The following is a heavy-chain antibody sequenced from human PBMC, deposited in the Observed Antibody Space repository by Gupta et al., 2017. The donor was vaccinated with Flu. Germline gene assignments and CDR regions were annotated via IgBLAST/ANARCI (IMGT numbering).Heavy chain of an antibody. J-gene: IGHJ5*02. CDR3: TADAHDP. CDR2: IKSGGAGGKT. V-gene: IGHV3-15*01. Sequence: MSWVRQAPGKGLEVIGRIKSGGAGGKTDYAAPVRGRFTISRDDSNGTLYLQMKSLKIENTAGYHGTADAHDPGEQGTVVSVSS.